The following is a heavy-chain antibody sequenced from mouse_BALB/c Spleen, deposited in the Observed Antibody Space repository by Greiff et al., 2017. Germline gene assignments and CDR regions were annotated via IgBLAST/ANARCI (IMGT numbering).Heavy chain of an antibody. CDR1: GFTFSSYA. Sequence: EVMLVESGGGLVKPGGSLKLSCAASGFTFSSYAMSWVRQTPEKRLEWVASISSGGSTYYPDSVKGRFTISRDNARNILYLQMSSLRSEDTAMYYSTARGAAWFAYWGQGTLVTVSA. CDR2: ISSGGST. J-gene: IGHJ3*01. D-gene: IGHD1-2*01. CDR3: TARGAAWFAY. V-gene: IGHV5-6-5*01.